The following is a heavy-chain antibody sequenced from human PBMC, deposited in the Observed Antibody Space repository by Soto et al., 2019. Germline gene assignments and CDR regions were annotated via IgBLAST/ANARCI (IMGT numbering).Heavy chain of an antibody. J-gene: IGHJ3*02. Sequence: GASVKASCKDSGYTFTGYYMHWVRQATGQGLEWMGWINPNSGGTNYAQKFQGWVTMTRDTSISTAYMELSRLRSDDTAVYYCARSAQPLTYYDFWTGAFDIWGQGTMVTVSS. CDR3: ARSAQPLTYYDFWTGAFDI. CDR1: GYTFTGYY. CDR2: INPNSGGT. D-gene: IGHD3-3*01. V-gene: IGHV1-2*04.